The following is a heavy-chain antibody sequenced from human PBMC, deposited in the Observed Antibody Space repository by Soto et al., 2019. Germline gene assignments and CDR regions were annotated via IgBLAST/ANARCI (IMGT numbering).Heavy chain of an antibody. Sequence: LKISCKGSGYSFTTYWITWVRQMPGKGLEWMGRIDPSDSYTNYSPSFQGHVTISADKSISTAYLQWSSLKASDTAMYYCARKVMAARWADAFDIWGQGTMVTVSS. CDR1: GYSFTTYW. D-gene: IGHD5-12*01. CDR2: IDPSDSYT. J-gene: IGHJ3*02. V-gene: IGHV5-10-1*01. CDR3: ARKVMAARWADAFDI.